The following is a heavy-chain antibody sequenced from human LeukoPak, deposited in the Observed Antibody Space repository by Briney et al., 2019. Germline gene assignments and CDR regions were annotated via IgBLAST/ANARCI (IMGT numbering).Heavy chain of an antibody. V-gene: IGHV3-33*01. CDR2: ILSDGSKE. CDR3: VRDDDGLDY. CDR1: GFTFSSYG. J-gene: IGHJ4*02. Sequence: GGSLRLSCAASGFTFSSYGMHWVRQAPGKGLEWVAVILSDGSKEFYTDSVKGRFTISRDNSKNTLYLQMNSLRAEDTAVYYCVRDDDGLDYWGQGTLVTVSS. D-gene: IGHD4-17*01.